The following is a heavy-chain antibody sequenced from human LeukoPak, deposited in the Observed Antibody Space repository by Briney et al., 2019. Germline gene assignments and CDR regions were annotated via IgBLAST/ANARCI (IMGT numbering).Heavy chain of an antibody. J-gene: IGHJ5*02. Sequence: ASVKVSCKASGYTFTGYYMHWVRQAPGQGLEWMGWINPNSGGTNYAQKFQGRVTMTRDTSISTAYMELSRLRSDDMAVYYCAREYSSSGDNWFDPWGQGTLVTVSS. CDR3: AREYSSSGDNWFDP. CDR1: GYTFTGYY. V-gene: IGHV1-2*02. D-gene: IGHD6-6*01. CDR2: INPNSGGT.